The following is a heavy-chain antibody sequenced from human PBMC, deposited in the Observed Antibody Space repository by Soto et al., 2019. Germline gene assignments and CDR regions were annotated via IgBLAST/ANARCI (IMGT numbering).Heavy chain of an antibody. D-gene: IGHD3-10*01. Sequence: SETLSLTCTVSGGSISSGDYYWSWIRQPPGEGLEWIGYIYYSGTTYYNPSLKSRVIISVDTSKNEFSLKLSSVTAADTAVYYFVTVGRSGSGSAYYFGMDVWGPGTTVTVSS. J-gene: IGHJ6*02. CDR2: IYYSGTT. CDR1: GGSISSGDYY. CDR3: VTVGRSGSGSAYYFGMDV. V-gene: IGHV4-30-4*01.